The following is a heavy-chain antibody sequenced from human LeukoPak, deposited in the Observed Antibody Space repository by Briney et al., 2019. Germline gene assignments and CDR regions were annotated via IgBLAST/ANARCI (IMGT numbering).Heavy chain of an antibody. CDR1: GFIFGDYW. CDR2: IKQDGSER. V-gene: IGHV3-7*05. D-gene: IGHD7-27*01. Sequence: GGSLRLSCAASGFIFGDYWMTWVRQAPGKGLEWVANIKQDGSERYYVDSVKGRFTISRDNAKNSLYLQMNSLRADDTAVYYCARGRTGIDAFDIWGQGTMLTVSS. CDR3: ARGRTGIDAFDI. J-gene: IGHJ3*02.